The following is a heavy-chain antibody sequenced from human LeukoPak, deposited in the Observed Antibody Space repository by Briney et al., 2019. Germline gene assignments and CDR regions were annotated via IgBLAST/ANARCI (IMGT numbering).Heavy chain of an antibody. CDR1: GGSISRYY. J-gene: IGHJ4*02. D-gene: IGHD6-13*01. CDR2: IYYSGST. V-gene: IGHV4-59*01. Sequence: SGTLSLTCTVSGGSISRYYWSWVGQPPGKGLEGMGYIYYSGSTNYNPSLKSRVTISVDTSKNQFSLKLSSVTAADTAVYYCAGKSSSWGYFDYWGQGTLVTVSS. CDR3: AGKSSSWGYFDY.